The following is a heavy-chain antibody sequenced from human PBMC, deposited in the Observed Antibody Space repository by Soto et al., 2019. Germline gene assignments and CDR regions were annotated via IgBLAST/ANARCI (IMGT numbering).Heavy chain of an antibody. CDR1: GFTSSGSA. V-gene: IGHV3-73*01. CDR2: IRSKANSYAT. D-gene: IGHD6-6*01. J-gene: IGHJ4*02. CDR3: TRLSSIADFDY. Sequence: PGGSLRLSCAASGFTSSGSAMHWVRQASGKGLEWVGRIRSKANSYATAYAASVKGRFTISRDDSKNTAYLQMNSLKTEDTAVYYCTRLSSIADFDYWGQGTLVTVPQ.